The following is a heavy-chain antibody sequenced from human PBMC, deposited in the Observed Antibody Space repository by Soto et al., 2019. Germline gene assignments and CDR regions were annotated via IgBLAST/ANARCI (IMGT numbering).Heavy chain of an antibody. CDR1: GGTFSSYT. CDR3: ARAVGSLAVADAFDI. V-gene: IGHV1-69*02. CDR2: IIPILGIA. J-gene: IGHJ3*02. Sequence: SVKVSCKASGGTFSSYTISWVRQAPGQGLEWMGRIIPILGIANYAQKFQDRVTITADKSTSTAYMELSSLRSEDTAVYYCARAVGSLAVADAFDIWGQGTMVTVSS. D-gene: IGHD6-19*01.